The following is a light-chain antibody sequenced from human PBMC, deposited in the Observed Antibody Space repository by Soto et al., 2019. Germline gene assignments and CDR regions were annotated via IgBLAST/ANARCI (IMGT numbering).Light chain of an antibody. CDR1: QSVSSSY. V-gene: IGKV3-20*01. CDR3: QQYGSSPMYT. J-gene: IGKJ2*01. Sequence: EIVLTQSPGTLSLSPGERATLSCRASQSVSSSYLAWYHQKSGQAPRLLIYGASSRATGIPDRFSGSGSGTDFTLTISRLEPEDFAVYYCQQYGSSPMYTFGQGTKLEIK. CDR2: GAS.